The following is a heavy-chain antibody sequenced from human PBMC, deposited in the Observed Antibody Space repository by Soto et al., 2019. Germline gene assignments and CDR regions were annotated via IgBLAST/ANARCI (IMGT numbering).Heavy chain of an antibody. J-gene: IGHJ4*02. CDR1: GVTFSSYG. CDR2: IWYDGSNK. Sequence: PWGSMRLSCAASGVTFSSYGMHWVSQAPGKGLEWVAVIWYDGSNKYYADSVKGRFTISRDNSKNTLYLQMNSLRAEDTAVYYCARGHDSITGTTASSDYFDYWGQGTLVTVSS. CDR3: ARGHDSITGTTASSDYFDY. V-gene: IGHV3-33*01. D-gene: IGHD1-20*01.